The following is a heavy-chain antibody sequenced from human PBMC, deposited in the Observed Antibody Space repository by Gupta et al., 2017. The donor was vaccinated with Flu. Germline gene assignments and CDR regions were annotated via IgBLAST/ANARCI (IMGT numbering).Heavy chain of an antibody. CDR2: INPNSGGT. CDR3: ARVGYCSTTSCNEPCDL. V-gene: IGHV1-2*06. Sequence: IHWGRQAPGQGLEWMGRINPNSGGTKYAQKFQGRVTMTRDTSINTVYMELSSLRSDDTAVYYCARVGYCSTTSCNEPCDLWGQGTLVSVSS. J-gene: IGHJ5*02. D-gene: IGHD2-2*01.